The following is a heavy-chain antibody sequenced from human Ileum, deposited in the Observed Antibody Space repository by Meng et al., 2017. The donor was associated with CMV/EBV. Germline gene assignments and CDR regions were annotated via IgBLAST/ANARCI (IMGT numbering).Heavy chain of an antibody. V-gene: IGHV4-34*01. CDR2: ITHSGRT. J-gene: IGHJ4*02. CDR3: ARGLASGWPDY. Sequence: GQSQQWGAGLLKPSETLSLTCAVFGGSFTGYYWSWFRQSPGKGLEWIGEITHSGRTSYNLSLKSRVTISVDMSKYQFSLKLTSVTAADTAIYYCARGLASGWPDYWGQGTLVTVSS. CDR1: GGSFTGYY. D-gene: IGHD3-10*01.